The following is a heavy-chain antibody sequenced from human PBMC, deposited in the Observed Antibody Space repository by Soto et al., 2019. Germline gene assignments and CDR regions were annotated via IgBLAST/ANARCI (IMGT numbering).Heavy chain of an antibody. CDR3: AKGGADYGDLIFDFDY. Sequence: SGGSLRLSCAASGFTFSSYAMSWVRQAPGKGLEWVSAISGSGGSTYYADSVKGRFTISRDNAKNTLYLQMNSLRAEDTAVYYCAKGGADYGDLIFDFDYWGQGTLVTVSS. J-gene: IGHJ4*02. D-gene: IGHD4-17*01. CDR1: GFTFSSYA. CDR2: ISGSGGST. V-gene: IGHV3-23*01.